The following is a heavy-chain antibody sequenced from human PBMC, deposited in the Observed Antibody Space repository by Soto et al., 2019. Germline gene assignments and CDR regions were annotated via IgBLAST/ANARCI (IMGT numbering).Heavy chain of an antibody. D-gene: IGHD3-9*01. CDR2: INHSGST. J-gene: IGHJ6*02. CDR3: ARGGYDILTGYYIYYYGMDV. CDR1: GGSFSGYY. V-gene: IGHV4-34*01. Sequence: SETLSLTCAVYGGSFSGYYWSWIRQPPGKGLEWIGEINHSGSTNYNPSLKSRDTISVDTSKNQFSLKLSSVTAADTAVYYCARGGYDILTGYYIYYYGMDVWGQGTTVT.